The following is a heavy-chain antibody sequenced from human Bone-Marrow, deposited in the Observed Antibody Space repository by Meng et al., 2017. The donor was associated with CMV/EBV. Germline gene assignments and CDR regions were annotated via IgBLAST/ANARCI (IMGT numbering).Heavy chain of an antibody. V-gene: IGHV3-74*01. CDR3: AREPASRNFDY. Sequence: GESLKISCAASGFTFSSYWMHWVRQAPGKGLVWVSRINSDGSSTSYADSVKGRFTISRDNAKNSLYLQMNSLRAEDTAVYYCAREPASRNFDYWGQGTLVTVSS. J-gene: IGHJ4*02. D-gene: IGHD1-14*01. CDR1: GFTFSSYW. CDR2: INSDGSST.